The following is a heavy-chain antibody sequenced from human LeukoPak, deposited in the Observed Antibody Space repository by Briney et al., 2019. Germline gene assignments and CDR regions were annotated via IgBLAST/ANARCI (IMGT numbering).Heavy chain of an antibody. CDR3: AAVIDY. CDR1: GFTFSNYE. J-gene: IGHJ4*02. CDR2: ISSGNTK. Sequence: GGSLRLSCAASGFTFSNYEMNWIRQAPGKGLEWISYISSGNTKYYADSVKGRFSISRDNANNSVYLQMNNLRAEDTAVYYCAAVIDYWGQGTLVTVSS. V-gene: IGHV3-48*03.